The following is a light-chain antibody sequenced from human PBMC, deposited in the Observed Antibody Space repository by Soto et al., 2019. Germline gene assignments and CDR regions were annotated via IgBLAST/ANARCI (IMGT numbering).Light chain of an antibody. CDR1: QSVRNNY. CDR2: GAS. CDR3: QQYGNSPWT. V-gene: IGKV3-20*01. Sequence: EIVLTQSPGTLSLSPGESATLPCRASQSVRNNYLAWYQQKPGQPPRLLIYGASTRAAGIPDRFSGSGSGTDFALTVSRLEAEDFAVYFCQQYGNSPWTCGQGTKVEIK. J-gene: IGKJ1*01.